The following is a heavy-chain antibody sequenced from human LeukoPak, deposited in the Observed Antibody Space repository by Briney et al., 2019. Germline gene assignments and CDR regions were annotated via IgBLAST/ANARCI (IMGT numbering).Heavy chain of an antibody. J-gene: IGHJ4*02. D-gene: IGHD3-16*01. Sequence: GGSLRLSCAASGFTFSTSAMSWVRQPPGKGLEWVSAISGSAASTYYADSVKGRFTISGDNSKNTLYLQMNSLRAEDTAVYYCAKAPGGIVGYWGQGTLVTVSS. CDR1: GFTFSTSA. CDR3: AKAPGGIVGY. V-gene: IGHV3-23*01. CDR2: ISGSAAST.